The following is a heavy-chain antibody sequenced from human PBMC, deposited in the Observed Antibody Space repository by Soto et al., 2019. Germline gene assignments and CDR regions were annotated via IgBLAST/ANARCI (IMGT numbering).Heavy chain of an antibody. Sequence: QVQLVQSGAEVKKPGSSVKVSCKASGGTFSSYTISWVRQAPGQGLEWMGSIIPILGITNFAQKFQGRVTITADKSTSTAYMELSSLRSEDTAVYYCAREAKGEEQWLEFDYWGQGTLVTVSS. CDR3: AREAKGEEQWLEFDY. CDR2: IIPILGIT. D-gene: IGHD6-19*01. CDR1: GGTFSSYT. V-gene: IGHV1-69*08. J-gene: IGHJ4*02.